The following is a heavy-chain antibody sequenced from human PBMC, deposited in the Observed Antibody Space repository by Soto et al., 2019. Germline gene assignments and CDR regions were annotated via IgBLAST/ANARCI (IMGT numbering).Heavy chain of an antibody. CDR3: ARAVAVAGYYFDY. CDR2: IDPSDSYT. D-gene: IGHD6-19*01. Sequence: PGESLKISCKGSGYRFTSYWISWVRQMPGKGLEWMGRIDPSDSYTNYSPSFQGHVTISADKSISTAYLQWSSLKASDTAMYYCARAVAVAGYYFDYWGQGTLVTVSS. CDR1: GYRFTSYW. J-gene: IGHJ4*02. V-gene: IGHV5-10-1*01.